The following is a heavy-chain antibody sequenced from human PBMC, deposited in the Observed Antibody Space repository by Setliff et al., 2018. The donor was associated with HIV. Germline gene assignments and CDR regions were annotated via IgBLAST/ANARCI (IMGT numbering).Heavy chain of an antibody. CDR3: ASRVYYYDSSGYLREEGFDP. CDR1: GGSISNSRYY. V-gene: IGHV4-39*01. D-gene: IGHD3-22*01. J-gene: IGHJ5*02. CDR2: IYYSGST. Sequence: PSETLSLTCTVSGGSISNSRYYWSWIRQPPGKGLEWIGSIYYSGSTYYNPSLKSRVTLSVDTSKNQFSLKLSSVTAADAAVYYCASRVYYYDSSGYLREEGFDPWSQGTLVTVSS.